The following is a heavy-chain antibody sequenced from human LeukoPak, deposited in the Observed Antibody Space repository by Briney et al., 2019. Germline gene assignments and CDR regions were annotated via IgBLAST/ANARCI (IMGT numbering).Heavy chain of an antibody. CDR1: GGSITSSSYY. CDR2: ISYRGSA. Sequence: SETLSLTCTVSGGSITSSSYYWGWLRQPPGTGLEWIGSISYRGSAYYNPSLKSRVTISVDTSKNQFSLKLSSVTAADTAVYYCARDRAVAGFGNDYWGQGTLVTVSS. CDR3: ARDRAVAGFGNDY. J-gene: IGHJ4*02. V-gene: IGHV4-39*07. D-gene: IGHD6-19*01.